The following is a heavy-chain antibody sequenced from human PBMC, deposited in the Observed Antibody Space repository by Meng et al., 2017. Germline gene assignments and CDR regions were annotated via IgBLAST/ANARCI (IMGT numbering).Heavy chain of an antibody. CDR2: INPNSGGT. CDR1: GYTLTGYY. D-gene: IGHD3-16*02. V-gene: IGHV1-2*06. CDR3: ARGLNDYAWGSYRHFDY. Sequence: QVQLVQSGAEVKKPGASGKVSCKASGYTLTGYYMHWVRQAPGQGLEWMGRINPNSGGTNYAQKFQGRVTMTRDTSISTAYMELSRLRSDDTAVYYCARGLNDYAWGSYRHFDYWGQGTLVTVFS. J-gene: IGHJ4*02.